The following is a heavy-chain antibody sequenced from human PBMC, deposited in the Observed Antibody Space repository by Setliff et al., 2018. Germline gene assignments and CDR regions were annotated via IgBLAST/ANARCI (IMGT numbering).Heavy chain of an antibody. D-gene: IGHD6-13*01. CDR3: ARLDSSSRVDY. J-gene: IGHJ4*02. CDR2: IYHSGST. V-gene: IGHV4-38-2*02. CDR1: GYSISSGYY. Sequence: PSETLSLTCTVSGYSISSGYYWGWIRQPPGKGLEWIGSIYHSGSTYYNPSLKSRVTISVDTSKNQFSLKLSSVTAADTAVYYCARLDSSSRVDYWGQGTQVTVSS.